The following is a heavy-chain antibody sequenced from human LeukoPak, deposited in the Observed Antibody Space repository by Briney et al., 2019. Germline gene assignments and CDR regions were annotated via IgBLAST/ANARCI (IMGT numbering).Heavy chain of an antibody. Sequence: SETLSLTCTVSGGSISSGDYYWSWIRQPPGKGLEWIGYIYYSGSTYYNPSLKSRVTISVDTSKNQFSLKLSSVTAADTAVYYCARGVVVVAAPFDYWGQGTLVTVSS. CDR1: GGSISSGDYY. J-gene: IGHJ4*02. CDR3: ARGVVVVAAPFDY. V-gene: IGHV4-30-4*08. CDR2: IYYSGST. D-gene: IGHD2-15*01.